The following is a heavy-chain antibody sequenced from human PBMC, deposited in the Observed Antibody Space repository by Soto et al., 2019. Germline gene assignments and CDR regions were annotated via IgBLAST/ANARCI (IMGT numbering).Heavy chain of an antibody. J-gene: IGHJ6*03. V-gene: IGHV1-8*01. D-gene: IGHD3-3*01. Sequence: ASVKVSCKASGYTFTSYDINCVRQATGQGLEWMGWMNPNSGNTGYAQKFQGRVTMTRNTSISTAYMELSSLRSEDTAVYYCARPQSSRYYDFWSGYYTGGYYMDGWGKGTTVTVSS. CDR2: MNPNSGNT. CDR3: ARPQSSRYYDFWSGYYTGGYYMDG. CDR1: GYTFTSYD.